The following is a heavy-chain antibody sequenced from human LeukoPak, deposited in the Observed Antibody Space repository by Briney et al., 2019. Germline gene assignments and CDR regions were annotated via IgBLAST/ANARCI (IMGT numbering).Heavy chain of an antibody. V-gene: IGHV4-34*01. CDR1: GGSFSGYY. D-gene: IGHD2-8*01. CDR2: INHSGST. Sequence: SETLSLTCAVYGGSFSGYYWSWIRQPPGKGLEWIGEINHSGSTNYNPSLKSRVTISVDRSKNQFSLKLSSVTAVDTAVYHCARQWGRLGFDYWGQGTLVTVSS. J-gene: IGHJ4*02. CDR3: ARQWGRLGFDY.